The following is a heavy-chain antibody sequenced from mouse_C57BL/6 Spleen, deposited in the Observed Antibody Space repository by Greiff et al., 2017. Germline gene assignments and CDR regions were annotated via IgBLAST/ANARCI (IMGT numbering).Heavy chain of an antibody. V-gene: IGHV14-2*01. CDR3: AMNDYAFAY. J-gene: IGHJ3*01. CDR1: GFNIKDYY. CDR2: IDPEDGET. D-gene: IGHD2-4*01. Sequence: EVQLQQSGAELVKPGASVKLSCTASGFNIKDYYMHWVKQRPEQGLEWIGRIDPEDGETKYAPNFQGKATITADTSSNTAYLQLSSLTSEDTAVYYCAMNDYAFAYRGQGTLVTVAA.